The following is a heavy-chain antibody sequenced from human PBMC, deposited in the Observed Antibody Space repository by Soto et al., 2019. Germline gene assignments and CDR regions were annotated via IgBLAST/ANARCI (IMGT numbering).Heavy chain of an antibody. Sequence: QVQLQQWGAGLLKPSETLSLTCGVYGGSFSGYYWSWFRQPPGKGLEWIGEITSSGSTTYKPSLKSRVTISVDTSKIQFSLRLSSVTAADTAVYYCARHFSGSYYDDYWGQGSLVTVSS. D-gene: IGHD1-26*01. CDR1: GGSFSGYY. J-gene: IGHJ4*02. CDR3: ARHFSGSYYDDY. V-gene: IGHV4-34*01. CDR2: ITSSGST.